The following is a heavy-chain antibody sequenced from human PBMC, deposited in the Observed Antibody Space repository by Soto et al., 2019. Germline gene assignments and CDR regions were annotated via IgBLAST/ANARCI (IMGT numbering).Heavy chain of an antibody. Sequence: GGSLRLSCAASGFTVSSNYMSWVRQAPGKGLEWVSVIYSGGSTYYADSVKGRFTISRDNSKNTLYLQMNSLRAEDTAVYYCASASGAVSYRGEYYFDYWGQGTLVTVSS. CDR1: GFTVSSNY. J-gene: IGHJ4*02. CDR3: ASASGAVSYRGEYYFDY. D-gene: IGHD3-16*01. V-gene: IGHV3-66*01. CDR2: IYSGGST.